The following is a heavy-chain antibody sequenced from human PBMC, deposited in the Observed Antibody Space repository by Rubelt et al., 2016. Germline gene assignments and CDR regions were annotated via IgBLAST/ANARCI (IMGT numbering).Heavy chain of an antibody. CDR3: ARDGYGMDV. V-gene: IGHV3-53*05. Sequence: MSWVRQAPGRGLEWVSTINGAGRTYYADSVKGRFTISRDNSKNTLYLQMNSLRAEDTAVYYCARDGYGMDVWGQGTTVTVSS. CDR2: INGAGRT. J-gene: IGHJ6*02.